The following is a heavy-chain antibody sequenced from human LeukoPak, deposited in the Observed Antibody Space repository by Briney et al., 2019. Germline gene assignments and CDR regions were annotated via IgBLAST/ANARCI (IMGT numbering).Heavy chain of an antibody. CDR1: GFTFSSYA. Sequence: PGGSLRLSCAASGFTFSSYAMSWVRQAPGKGLEWVSTINGGGVNTHYADSVGGRFTISRDNSKNTLYLQMNSLRAEDTDVYYCAKVPSSGWYVIDYWGQGTLVTVSS. V-gene: IGHV3-23*01. J-gene: IGHJ4*02. CDR3: AKVPSSGWYVIDY. CDR2: INGGGVNT. D-gene: IGHD6-19*01.